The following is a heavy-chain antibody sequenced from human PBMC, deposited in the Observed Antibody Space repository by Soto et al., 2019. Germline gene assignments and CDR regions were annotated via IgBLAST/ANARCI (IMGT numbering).Heavy chain of an antibody. D-gene: IGHD3-10*01. Sequence: PSETLSLTCTVSGASISVHSYYWTWIRQPPGKGLEWIGSSYYSGTTYFNPSLKSRATISVDTSKNQFSLKLSSVTAADTAVYYCARSGGRGAEFDYWGQGTLVTVSS. CDR3: ARSGGRGAEFDY. CDR2: SYYSGTT. J-gene: IGHJ4*02. CDR1: GASISVHSYY. V-gene: IGHV4-39*01.